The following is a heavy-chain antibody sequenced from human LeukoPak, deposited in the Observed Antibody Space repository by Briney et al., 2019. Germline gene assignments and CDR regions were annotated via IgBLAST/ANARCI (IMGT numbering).Heavy chain of an antibody. D-gene: IGHD6-13*01. V-gene: IGHV3-23*01. Sequence: GGSLRLSCAASGFTFSSYGMSWVRQAPGKGLEWVSAISGSGGSTYYADSVKGRFTISRDNSKNTLYLQMNSLRAEDTAVYYCAKDQYSSSWSLYYYYYMDVWGKGTTVTISS. J-gene: IGHJ6*03. CDR2: ISGSGGST. CDR3: AKDQYSSSWSLYYYYYMDV. CDR1: GFTFSSYG.